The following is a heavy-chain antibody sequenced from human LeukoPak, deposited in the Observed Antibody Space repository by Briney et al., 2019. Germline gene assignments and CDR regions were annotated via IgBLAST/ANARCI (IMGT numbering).Heavy chain of an antibody. CDR3: ARINVDTAIY. Sequence: PGGSLRLSCAASGFTVSSNYMSWVRQAPGKGLEWVSVIYSGGSTYYADSVKGRFTISRDNSKNTLYLQINSLRAEDTAVYYCARINVDTAIYWGQGTLVTVSS. CDR2: IYSGGST. V-gene: IGHV3-66*01. D-gene: IGHD5-18*01. J-gene: IGHJ4*02. CDR1: GFTVSSNY.